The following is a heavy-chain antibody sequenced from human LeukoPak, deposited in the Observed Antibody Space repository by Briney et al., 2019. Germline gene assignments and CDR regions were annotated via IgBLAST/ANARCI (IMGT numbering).Heavy chain of an antibody. Sequence: SETLSLTCTVSGASISSYYWSWIRQPARKGLEWIGRTYASGTINYHPSLKSRVTMSVDTSKNQFSLRLSSVTAADTAVYYCARGAYYYESGSWGQGALVTVSS. D-gene: IGHD3-22*01. V-gene: IGHV4-4*07. CDR3: ARGAYYYESGS. CDR1: GASISSYY. J-gene: IGHJ4*02. CDR2: TYASGTI.